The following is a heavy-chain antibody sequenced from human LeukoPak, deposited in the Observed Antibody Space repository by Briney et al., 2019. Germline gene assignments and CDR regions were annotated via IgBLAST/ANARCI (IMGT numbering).Heavy chain of an antibody. D-gene: IGHD3-10*01. V-gene: IGHV3-33*08. CDR3: ARDDGSAPHDY. Sequence: GRFLRLSCAASGFTFSSYGMHWVRQAPGKGLEWVAVIWYDGSIKSYADSVKGRFTISRENSKNTLYLQMNSLRAEDTGVYYCARDDGSAPHDYWGQGTMVTVSS. CDR2: IWYDGSIK. J-gene: IGHJ4*02. CDR1: GFTFSSYG.